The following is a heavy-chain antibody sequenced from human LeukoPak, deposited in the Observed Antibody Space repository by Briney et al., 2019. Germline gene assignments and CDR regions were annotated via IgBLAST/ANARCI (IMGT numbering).Heavy chain of an antibody. Sequence: QAGGSLRLSCAASGFTFSSYGMHWVRQAPGRGLEWVAVISYHGGNTYYADSVKGRFTVSRDNFKNTLFLQMNSLRTDDTAIYYCTKSEWEPQYFYGMDVWGRGTTVTVSS. CDR2: ISYHGGNT. D-gene: IGHD1-26*01. CDR3: TKSEWEPQYFYGMDV. CDR1: GFTFSSYG. V-gene: IGHV3-30-3*02. J-gene: IGHJ6*02.